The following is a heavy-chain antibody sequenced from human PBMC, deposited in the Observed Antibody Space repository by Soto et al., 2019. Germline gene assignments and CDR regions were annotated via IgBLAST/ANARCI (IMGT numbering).Heavy chain of an antibody. CDR2: IYYSGST. CDR1: GGSISSYY. Sequence: PSETLSLTCTVSGGSISSYYWSWIRQPPGKGLEWIGYIYYSGSTNYNPSLKSRVTISVDTSKNQFSLKLSSVTAADTAVFYCARVTYSFPTYTYYYGMDVWGQGTTVTV. V-gene: IGHV4-59*01. J-gene: IGHJ6*02. CDR3: ARVTYSFPTYTYYYGMDV. D-gene: IGHD6-13*01.